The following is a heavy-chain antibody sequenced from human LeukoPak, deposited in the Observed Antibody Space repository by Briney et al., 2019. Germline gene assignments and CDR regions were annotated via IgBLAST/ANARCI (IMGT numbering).Heavy chain of an antibody. Sequence: GGSLRLSCTASGFTFSSYGVHWVRQAPGKGLEYVSAISSNGGSTYYANSVKGRFTISRDNSKNTLYLQMGSLRAEDMAVYYCARECYYYGMDVWGQGTTVTVSS. J-gene: IGHJ6*02. CDR2: ISSNGGST. CDR1: GFTFSSYG. CDR3: ARECYYYGMDV. V-gene: IGHV3-64*01.